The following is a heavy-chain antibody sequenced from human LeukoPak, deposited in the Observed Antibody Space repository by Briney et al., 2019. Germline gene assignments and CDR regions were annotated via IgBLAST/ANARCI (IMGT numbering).Heavy chain of an antibody. CDR1: GFTFSSYS. Sequence: PGGSLRLSCAASGFTFSSYSMNWVRQAPGKGLEWVSYISSSSSTIYYADSVKGRFTISRDNAKNSLYLQMNSLRAEDTAVYYCARDPAVRFLEWLLSGWFDPWGQGTLVTVSS. J-gene: IGHJ5*02. CDR3: ARDPAVRFLEWLLSGWFDP. V-gene: IGHV3-48*01. CDR2: ISSSSSTI. D-gene: IGHD3-3*01.